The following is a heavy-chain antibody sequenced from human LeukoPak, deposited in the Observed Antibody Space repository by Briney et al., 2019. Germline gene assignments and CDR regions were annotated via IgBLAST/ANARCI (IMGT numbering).Heavy chain of an antibody. CDR1: GGSITSYY. Sequence: SETLSLTCTVAGGSITSYYGSWIRQPPGKGLEWIGYIYYSGSTTYNPPLKSRVTISVETSKNQFSLKLRSVTAADTAIYYCARHIPGNPYFDYWGQGTLVTVSS. CDR2: IYYSGST. CDR3: ARHIPGNPYFDY. D-gene: IGHD2/OR15-2a*01. V-gene: IGHV4-59*08. J-gene: IGHJ4*02.